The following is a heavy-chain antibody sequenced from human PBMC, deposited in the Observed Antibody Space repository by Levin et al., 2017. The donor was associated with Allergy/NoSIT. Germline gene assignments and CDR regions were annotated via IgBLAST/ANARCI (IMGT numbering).Heavy chain of an antibody. J-gene: IGHJ4*02. V-gene: IGHV5-51*01. CDR2: IYPADSDT. CDR3: ASGGGTYLFDY. CDR1: GYTFSTYW. Sequence: GESLKISCKGSGYTFSTYWIGWVRQMPGKGLEWMGVIYPADSDTRYSLSFQGHVTISADKSISTAYMQWSSLEASDTAMYYCASGGGTYLFDYWGQGTLVTVSS. D-gene: IGHD1-26*01.